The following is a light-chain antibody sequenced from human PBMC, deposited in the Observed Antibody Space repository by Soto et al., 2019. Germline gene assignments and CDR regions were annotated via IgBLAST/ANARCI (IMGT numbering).Light chain of an antibody. Sequence: DIQMTQSPSSLSASVGDTVTITCRASQTIITYLNWYQQKPGKAPRLLIYAASTLQSGVPSRFSGGGSGTDFTLTISSLQPEDFATYYCQQSCSATWTFGHGTKVEI. V-gene: IGKV1-39*01. J-gene: IGKJ1*01. CDR2: AAS. CDR3: QQSCSATWT. CDR1: QTIITY.